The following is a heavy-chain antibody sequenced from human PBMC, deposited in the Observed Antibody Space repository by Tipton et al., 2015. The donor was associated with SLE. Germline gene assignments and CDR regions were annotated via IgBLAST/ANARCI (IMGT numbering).Heavy chain of an antibody. CDR1: GDNFSRYT. CDR2: IIPIPGKA. D-gene: IGHD5-18*01. V-gene: IGHV1-69*09. J-gene: IGHJ4*02. CDR3: ARTSWGTAMVDY. Sequence: QVQLVQSGAEVKKPGSSVKVSCKGSGDNFSRYTISWVRQAPGQGLEWMGSIIPIPGKANYAQKFQGRVTIAADTSTSTVYMELSSLGSDDAAVYYCARTSWGTAMVDYWGQGTLVTVSS.